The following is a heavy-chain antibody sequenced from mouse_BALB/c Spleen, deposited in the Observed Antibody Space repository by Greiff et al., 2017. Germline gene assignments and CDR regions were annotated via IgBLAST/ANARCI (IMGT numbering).Heavy chain of an antibody. V-gene: IGHV1-5*01. CDR2: IYPGNSDT. Sequence: EVQLQQSGTVLARPGASVKMSCKASGYTFTSYWMHWVKQRPGQGLEWIGAIYPGNSDTSYNQKFKGKAKLTAVTSTSTAYMELSSLTNEDSAVYYCTSIYLAWFAYWGQGTLVTVSA. D-gene: IGHD2-1*01. J-gene: IGHJ3*01. CDR3: TSIYLAWFAY. CDR1: GYTFTSYW.